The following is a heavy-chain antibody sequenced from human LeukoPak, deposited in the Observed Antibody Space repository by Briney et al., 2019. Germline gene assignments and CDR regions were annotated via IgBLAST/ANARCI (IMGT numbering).Heavy chain of an antibody. J-gene: IGHJ4*02. CDR1: GFIFSNYA. CDR3: ARDLLVRGVSFDY. D-gene: IGHD3-10*01. CDR2: SDGSNK. Sequence: GRSLRLSCAASGFIFSNYAMHWVRQAPGKGLEWVAISDGSNKDYADSVKGRFTISRDYSKKTLYLQMNSLRVDDTAVYYCARDLLVRGVSFDYWGQGTLVTVSS. V-gene: IGHV3-30-3*01.